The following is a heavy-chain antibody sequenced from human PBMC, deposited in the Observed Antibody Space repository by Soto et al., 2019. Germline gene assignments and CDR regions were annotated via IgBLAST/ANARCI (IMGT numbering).Heavy chain of an antibody. CDR1: GGSISSGDYY. CDR2: IYYSGTT. V-gene: IGHV4-30-4*01. J-gene: IGHJ5*02. D-gene: IGHD6-19*01. Sequence: QVQLQESGPGLVKPSQTVSLTCTVSGGSISSGDYYWSWMRQPPGKGLEWIANIYYSGTTYYNSSLESRITMSVDTSKNQFSLKLNSVTAADTAVYYCARVSSGWYRIDPWGQGILVTVSS. CDR3: ARVSSGWYRIDP.